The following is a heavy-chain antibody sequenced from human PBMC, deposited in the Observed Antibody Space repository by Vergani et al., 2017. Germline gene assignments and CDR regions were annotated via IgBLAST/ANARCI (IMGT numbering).Heavy chain of an antibody. V-gene: IGHV4-31*03. D-gene: IGHD6-13*01. Sequence: QVQLQESGPGLVTPSQTLSLTCTVSGGSISSGGYYWSGLRPHPGKGLELIGYIYYSGSTYYNPSLKSRVTISVDTSKNQFSLKLSSVTAADTAVYYCARLGRGSSKLDYWGQGTLVTVSS. J-gene: IGHJ4*02. CDR2: IYYSGST. CDR1: GGSISSGGYY. CDR3: ARLGRGSSKLDY.